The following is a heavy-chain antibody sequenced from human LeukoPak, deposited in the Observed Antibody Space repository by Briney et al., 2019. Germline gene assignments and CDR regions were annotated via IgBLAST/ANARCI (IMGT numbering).Heavy chain of an antibody. CDR3: SKVTILGYYFDY. D-gene: IGHD7-27*01. CDR2: IKKDGSDK. CDR1: GFTFSSYW. J-gene: IGHJ4*02. V-gene: IGHV3-7*01. Sequence: GGSLRLSCAASGFTFSSYWMSWVRQAPGKGLEWVANIKKDGSDKYYVDSVKGRISISRDNAKNSLDLQMNSLRAEDTAVYYCSKVTILGYYFDYWGQGTLVTVSS.